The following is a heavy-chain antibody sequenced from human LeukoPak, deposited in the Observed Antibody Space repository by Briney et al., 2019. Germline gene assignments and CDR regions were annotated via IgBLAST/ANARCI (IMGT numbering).Heavy chain of an antibody. CDR2: ISYGGSNK. CDR1: GFTFSIYA. V-gene: IGHV3-30-3*01. D-gene: IGHD3-10*01. CDR3: ARVHYYGSGSYPPDY. J-gene: IGHJ4*02. Sequence: GSLRLSCAASGFTFSIYAMHWVRQAPGKGLEWVAVISYGGSNKYYADSVKGRFTISRDNSKNTLYLQMNSLRAKDTAVYYCARVHYYGSGSYPPDYWGQGTLVTVSS.